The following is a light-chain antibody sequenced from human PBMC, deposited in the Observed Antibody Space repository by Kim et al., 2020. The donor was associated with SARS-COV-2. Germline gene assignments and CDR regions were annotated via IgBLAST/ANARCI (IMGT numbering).Light chain of an antibody. J-gene: IGKJ1*01. CDR2: GAS. CDR1: REIKKH. V-gene: IGKV1-33*01. Sequence: ASVGDRVTITCRGSREIKKHVCWYPQKPGKAPRLLIYGASNLETGVPSRFSGSGAGTDFTFTIGRLQPEDIATYYCQHYNDLPWSFGQGTKVDIK. CDR3: QHYNDLPWS.